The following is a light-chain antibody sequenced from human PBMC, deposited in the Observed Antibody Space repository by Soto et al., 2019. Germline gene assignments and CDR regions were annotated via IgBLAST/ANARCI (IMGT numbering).Light chain of an antibody. CDR2: GNS. CDR1: SSNIGAGYD. V-gene: IGLV1-40*01. J-gene: IGLJ3*02. Sequence: QSVLTQPPSVSGAPGQRVTISCTGSSSNIGAGYDVHWYQQLPGTAPKLLIYGNSNRPSGVPDRFSGSKSGTSASLAITGLQAEDEADYCCQSYDSSLSGCVFGGGTKVTVL. CDR3: QSYDSSLSGCV.